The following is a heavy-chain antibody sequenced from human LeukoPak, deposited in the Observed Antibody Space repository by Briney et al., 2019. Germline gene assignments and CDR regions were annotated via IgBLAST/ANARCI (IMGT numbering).Heavy chain of an antibody. Sequence: GGSLRLSCAASGFTFSSYWMSWVRQAPGKGLEWVANIKKDGSEKYYVDSVKGRFTIFRDNAKNSPYLQMNSLRAEDTAVYYCARDLVGATTRYFDYWGQGTLVTVSS. D-gene: IGHD1-26*01. V-gene: IGHV3-7*01. CDR1: GFTFSSYW. CDR3: ARDLVGATTRYFDY. CDR2: IKKDGSEK. J-gene: IGHJ4*02.